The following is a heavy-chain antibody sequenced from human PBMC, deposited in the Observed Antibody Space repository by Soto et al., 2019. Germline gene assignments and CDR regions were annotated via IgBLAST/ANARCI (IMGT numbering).Heavy chain of an antibody. CDR3: AKYMVRGLTRENIYQHGIDV. D-gene: IGHD3-10*01. Sequence: EVQLLESGGGLVQPGGSLRLSCAASGFTFNNYAMTWVRQAPGKGLEWVSGISGSGITPFYTDSVKGRFTISRDSSKNTLSRTMDTLRVEDTAVYYCAKYMVRGLTRENIYQHGIDVWGQGTAVPFSS. CDR1: GFTFNNYA. V-gene: IGHV3-23*01. CDR2: ISGSGITP. J-gene: IGHJ6*02.